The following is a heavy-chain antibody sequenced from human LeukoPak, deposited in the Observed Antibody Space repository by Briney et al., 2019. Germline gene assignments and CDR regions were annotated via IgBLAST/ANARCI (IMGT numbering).Heavy chain of an antibody. J-gene: IGHJ4*02. V-gene: IGHV3-23*01. D-gene: IGHD3-22*01. CDR3: AKDRSGYYKFDY. CDR2: ISGSGGST. CDR1: GYTFSSYA. Sequence: GGSLRLSCAASGYTFSSYAMSWVRQAPGKGLEWVSAISGSGGSTYYADSVKGRFTISRDNSKNTLYLQMNSLRAEDTAVYYCAKDRSGYYKFDYWGQGTLVTVSS.